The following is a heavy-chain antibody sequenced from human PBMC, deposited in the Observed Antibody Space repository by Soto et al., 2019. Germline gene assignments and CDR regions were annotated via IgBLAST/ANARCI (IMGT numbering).Heavy chain of an antibody. V-gene: IGHV3-23*01. CDR1: GFTFSNSA. CDR3: AKSSLGYDSSGFQFWFFDL. CDR2: IIGSGGST. D-gene: IGHD3-22*01. J-gene: IGHJ2*01. Sequence: GGSLRLSCAASGFTFSNSAMSWVRQAPGKGLEWVSGIIGSGGSTYYADSVKGRFTISRDNFKNTLYLQMNSLRAEDTAVYHCAKSSLGYDSSGFQFWFFDLWGRGTLVTVSS.